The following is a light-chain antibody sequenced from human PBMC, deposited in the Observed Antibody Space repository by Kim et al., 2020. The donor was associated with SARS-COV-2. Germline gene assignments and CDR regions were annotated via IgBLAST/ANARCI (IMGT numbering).Light chain of an antibody. J-gene: IGLJ3*02. Sequence: QSDTSTCTGNRYNVDHEVAARLRQHRAHPPTLQSYRNNDRPSGISEGLSASRSGDTASLTITGLQPEDEADYYCSAWDSGLSEWVFGGGTKLTV. CDR3: SAWDSGLSEWV. V-gene: IGLV10-54*01. CDR1: RYNVDHEV. CDR2: RNN.